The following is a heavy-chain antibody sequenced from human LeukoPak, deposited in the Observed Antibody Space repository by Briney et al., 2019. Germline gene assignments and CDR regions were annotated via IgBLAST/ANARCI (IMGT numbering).Heavy chain of an antibody. J-gene: IGHJ3*01. CDR1: GGSVTSSSYY. D-gene: IGHD1-1*01. Sequence: PSETLSLNCAVSGGSVTSSSYYWGWIRQPPGKGLEYIGTVYASGTTYDNPSLKSRLTISVDTSRNHFSLRLASVTASDTAVYYCATYRTGDRYAFTVWGQGTMVTVSS. CDR2: VYASGTT. CDR3: ATYRTGDRYAFTV. V-gene: IGHV4-39*02.